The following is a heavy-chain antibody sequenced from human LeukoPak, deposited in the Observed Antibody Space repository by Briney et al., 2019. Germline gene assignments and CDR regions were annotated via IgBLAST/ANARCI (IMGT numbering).Heavy chain of an antibody. D-gene: IGHD2-2*01. CDR1: GGSFSGYF. J-gene: IGHJ4*02. V-gene: IGHV4-34*01. CDR3: ARGRWYHDY. CDR2: INHSGST. Sequence: SETLSLTCAVYGGSFSGYFWSWIRQPPGKGLEWIGEINHSGSTNYNPSLKSRVTISVDTSKNQFSLKLSSVTAADTAVYYCARGRWYHDYWGQGTLVTVSS.